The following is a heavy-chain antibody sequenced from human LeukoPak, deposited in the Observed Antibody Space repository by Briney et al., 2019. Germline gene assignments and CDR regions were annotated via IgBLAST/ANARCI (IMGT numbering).Heavy chain of an antibody. V-gene: IGHV3-23*01. CDR3: AKSLGVGGYTRYKGFDQ. Sequence: GGSLRLSCAASGFTFNSFAMNWVRQAPGKGLEWVSSISGSDGTSHYADFVKGRFTISRDNSKNTLYLRMNSLRAEDTAAYYCAKSLGVGGYTRYKGFDQWGQGTLV. J-gene: IGHJ4*02. CDR1: GFTFNSFA. CDR2: ISGSDGTS. D-gene: IGHD3-16*02.